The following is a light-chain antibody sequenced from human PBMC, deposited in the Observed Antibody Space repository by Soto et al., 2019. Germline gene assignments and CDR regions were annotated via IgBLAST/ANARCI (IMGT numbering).Light chain of an antibody. Sequence: QSVLTQPPSMSGAPGQRVTISCTGSSSNIGAGFDVHWYQQLPGTAPKLLIYDNTNRPSGVPDRFSASKSGTSASLAITGLQAEDEADYYCQSYDSSLSGPVVFGGGTKVTVL. CDR2: DNT. V-gene: IGLV1-40*01. CDR3: QSYDSSLSGPVV. CDR1: SSNIGAGFD. J-gene: IGLJ2*01.